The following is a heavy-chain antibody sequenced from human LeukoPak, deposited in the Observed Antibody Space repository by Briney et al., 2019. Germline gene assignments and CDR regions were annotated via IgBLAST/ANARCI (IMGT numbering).Heavy chain of an antibody. CDR1: GFPFNAYW. J-gene: IGHJ4*02. Sequence: PGGSLRLSCAASGFPFNAYWMTWVRQAPGKWLEWVANIRQDGDTKYYVDSVKGRFTISRDNAMNSLYLQMNSLRAEDTATYYCARSLPYGTTWYGRSDFWGQGTLVTVSS. D-gene: IGHD6-13*01. V-gene: IGHV3-7*03. CDR2: IRQDGDTK. CDR3: ARSLPYGTTWYGRSDF.